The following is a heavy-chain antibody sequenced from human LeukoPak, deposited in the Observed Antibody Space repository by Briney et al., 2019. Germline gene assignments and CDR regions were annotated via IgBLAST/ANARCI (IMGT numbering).Heavy chain of an antibody. D-gene: IGHD4-23*01. CDR1: GYSISSGYY. CDR3: AWRGDYGGPPGASDI. Sequence: PSETLSLTCAVSGYSISSGYYWGWIRQPPGKGLEWIGSIYHSGSTYYNPSLKSRVTISVDTSKNQFSLKLSSVTAADTAVYYCAWRGDYGGPPGASDIWGQATMVTVSS. CDR2: IYHSGST. J-gene: IGHJ3*02. V-gene: IGHV4-38-2*01.